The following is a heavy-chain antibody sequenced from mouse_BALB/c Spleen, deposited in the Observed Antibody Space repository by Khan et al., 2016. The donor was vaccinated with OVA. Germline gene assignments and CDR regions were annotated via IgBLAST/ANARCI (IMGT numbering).Heavy chain of an antibody. CDR2: ISGDSNTI. V-gene: IGHV5-17*02. D-gene: IGHD1-1*01. CDR3: ARSYFYGYYFDQ. J-gene: IGHJ2*01. CDR1: GFTFSNFG. Sequence: EVKVVESGGGLVQPGGSRKLSCAASGFTFSNFGMHWIRQAPEKGLEWVAYISGDSNTIYYADTVKGRFTISRDNPRNTLFLQMTSLRSEDTAMYYCARSYFYGYYFDQWGQGTTLTVS.